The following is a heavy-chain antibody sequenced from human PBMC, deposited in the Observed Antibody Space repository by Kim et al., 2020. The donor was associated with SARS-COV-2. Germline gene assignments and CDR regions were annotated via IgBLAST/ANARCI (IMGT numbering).Heavy chain of an antibody. CDR2: SKAYGGKQ. J-gene: IGHJ4*02. Sequence: SKAYGGKQEYAASVKGRFPISRDDSKSIAYLQMNRLKTEDTAVYYCTRADYWGQGTLVTVSS. V-gene: IGHV3-49*02. CDR3: TRADY.